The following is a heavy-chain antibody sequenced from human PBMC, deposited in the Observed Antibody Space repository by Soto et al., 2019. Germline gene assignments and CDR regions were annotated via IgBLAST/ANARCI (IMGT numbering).Heavy chain of an antibody. CDR3: ATLDSSSRGGIDY. D-gene: IGHD6-6*01. CDR2: FDPEDGET. J-gene: IGHJ4*02. V-gene: IGHV1-24*01. CDR1: GYTLTELS. Sequence: ASVKVSCKVSGYTLTELSMHWVRQAPGKGLEWKGGFDPEDGETIYAQKYQGRVTMTEDTSTDTAYMELSSLRSEDTAVYYCATLDSSSRGGIDYWGQGTLVTVSS.